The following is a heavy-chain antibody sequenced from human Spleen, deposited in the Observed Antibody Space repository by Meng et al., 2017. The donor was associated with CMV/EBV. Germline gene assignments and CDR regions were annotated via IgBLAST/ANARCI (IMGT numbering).Heavy chain of an antibody. CDR2: IYYSGST. CDR3: ARLLGYCSGGSCYSGY. D-gene: IGHD2-15*01. V-gene: IGHV4-39*07. J-gene: IGHJ4*02. Sequence: SISSSSYYWGWIRQPPGKGLEWIGSIYYSGSTYYNPSLKSRVTISVDTSKNQFSLKLSSVTAADTAVYYCARLLGYCSGGSCYSGYWGQGTLVTVSS. CDR1: SISSSSYY.